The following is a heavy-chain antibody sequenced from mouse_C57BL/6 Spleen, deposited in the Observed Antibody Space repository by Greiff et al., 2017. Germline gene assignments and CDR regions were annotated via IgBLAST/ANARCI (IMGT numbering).Heavy chain of an antibody. V-gene: IGHV1-64*01. Sequence: VQLQQPGAELVKPGASVKLSCKASGYTFTSYWMHWVKQRPGQGLEWIGMIHPNSGSTNYNEKFKSKATLTVDKSSSTAYMQLSSLTSEDSAVYYCASPGRYYYGSSYWGQGTLVTVSA. CDR3: ASPGRYYYGSSY. CDR2: IHPNSGST. CDR1: GYTFTSYW. J-gene: IGHJ3*01. D-gene: IGHD1-1*01.